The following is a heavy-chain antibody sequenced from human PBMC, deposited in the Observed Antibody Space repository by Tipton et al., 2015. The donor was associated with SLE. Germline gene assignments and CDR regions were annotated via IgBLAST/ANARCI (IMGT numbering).Heavy chain of an antibody. J-gene: IGHJ4*02. CDR3: ASLSAPSDY. CDR2: ISWNSGII. CDR1: GFNYDEYA. V-gene: IGHV3-9*01. Sequence: SLRLSCAASGFNYDEYAMHWVRQAPGKGLEWVSSISWNSGIIDYADYVEGRFTISRDNAKNTLSLQMNSLRVDDTGVYYCASLSAPSDYWGQGTLGTVSS.